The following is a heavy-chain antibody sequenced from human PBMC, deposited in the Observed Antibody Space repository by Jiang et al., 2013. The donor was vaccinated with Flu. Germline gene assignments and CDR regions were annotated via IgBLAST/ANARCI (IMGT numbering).Heavy chain of an antibody. Sequence: GSGLVKPSGTLSLTCAVSGGSMSSNNWWSWVRQPPGKGLEWIGEIFHSGSTNYNPSLKSRVTISINTSKSQFYLMLSSVTAADTAIYYCATFPKYSSGWSWFDPWGQGTLVTVSS. CDR3: ATFPKYSSGWSWFDP. CDR1: GGSMSSNNW. J-gene: IGHJ5*02. CDR2: IFHSGST. V-gene: IGHV4-4*02. D-gene: IGHD6-19*01.